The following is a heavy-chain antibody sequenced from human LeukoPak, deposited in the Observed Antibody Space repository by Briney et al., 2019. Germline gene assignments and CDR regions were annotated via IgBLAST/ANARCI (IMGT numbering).Heavy chain of an antibody. CDR2: IYTSGST. D-gene: IGHD2-15*01. Sequence: SETLSLTCTVSGGSISSGSYYWSWIRQPAGKGLEWIGRIYTSGSTNYNPSLKSRVTISVDTSKNQFSLKLSSVTAADTAVYYCARDSAGFDYWGQGTLVTVSS. CDR1: GGSISSGSYY. J-gene: IGHJ4*02. CDR3: ARDSAGFDY. V-gene: IGHV4-61*02.